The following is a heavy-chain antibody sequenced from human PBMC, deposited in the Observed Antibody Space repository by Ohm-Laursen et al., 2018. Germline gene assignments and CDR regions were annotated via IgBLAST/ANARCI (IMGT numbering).Heavy chain of an antibody. Sequence: ASVKVSCKASGYTFTDYYMHWVRQAPGQGLEWMGWINPNSGATNYAQKFQGRVTMTRDTSISTAYMELSRLRSDDTAVYYCARARITMVRGVSNWFDPWGQGTLVTVSS. CDR3: ARARITMVRGVSNWFDP. CDR1: GYTFTDYY. V-gene: IGHV1-2*02. J-gene: IGHJ5*02. CDR2: INPNSGAT. D-gene: IGHD3-10*01.